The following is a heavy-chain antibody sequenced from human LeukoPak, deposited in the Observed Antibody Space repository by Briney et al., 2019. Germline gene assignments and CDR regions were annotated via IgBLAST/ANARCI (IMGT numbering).Heavy chain of an antibody. CDR2: IYHSGST. D-gene: IGHD1-26*01. V-gene: IGHV4-4*02. Sequence: SETLSLTCAVPGGSISSSNWWSWVRQPPGKGLEWIGEIYHSGSTNYNPSLKSRVTISVDKSKNQFSLKLSSVTAADTAVYYCARALSGSYSLDYWGQGTLVTVSS. CDR1: GGSISSSNW. CDR3: ARALSGSYSLDY. J-gene: IGHJ4*02.